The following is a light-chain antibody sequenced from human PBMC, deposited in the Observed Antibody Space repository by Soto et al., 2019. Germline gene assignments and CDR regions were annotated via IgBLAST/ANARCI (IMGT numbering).Light chain of an antibody. CDR2: GAS. J-gene: IGKJ5*01. CDR1: QSVSSSY. Sequence: EIVLTQSPGTLSLSPGERATLSCRASQSVSSSYLAWYQHKPGQAPRLLIYGASNRATGIPDRFSGSGSGTDFTLIISRLEPEDVAVYFCQHYGSSPLTFGQGTRLEIK. CDR3: QHYGSSPLT. V-gene: IGKV3-20*01.